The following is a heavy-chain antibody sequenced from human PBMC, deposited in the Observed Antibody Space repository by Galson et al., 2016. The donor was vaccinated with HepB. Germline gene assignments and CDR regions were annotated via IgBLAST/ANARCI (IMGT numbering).Heavy chain of an antibody. J-gene: IGHJ4*02. CDR1: EFTVSDNY. Sequence: SLILSCAASEFTVSDNYMSWVRQAPGKGLEWVSLISGDGVTYYADSVKGRFTISIDPSDNSLYLQMNSLRAEDTAVYYCARRRGNTNFDYWGQGTLVTVSS. D-gene: IGHD3-10*01. CDR3: ARRRGNTNFDY. V-gene: IGHV3-53*01. CDR2: ISGDGVT.